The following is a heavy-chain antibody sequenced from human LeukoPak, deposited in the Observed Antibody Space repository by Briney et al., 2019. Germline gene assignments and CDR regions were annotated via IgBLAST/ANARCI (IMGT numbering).Heavy chain of an antibody. CDR2: ISYDGSNK. CDR1: GYTFSSYG. Sequence: GRSLRLSCAASGYTFSSYGMHWVRQAPGKGLEWVAVISYDGSNKYYADSVKGRFTISRDNSRNTLYLRMNSLRAEDTAVYYCAKDYLYYYGSGSYYKPPDYWGQGTLVTVSS. D-gene: IGHD3-10*01. V-gene: IGHV3-30*18. CDR3: AKDYLYYYGSGSYYKPPDY. J-gene: IGHJ4*02.